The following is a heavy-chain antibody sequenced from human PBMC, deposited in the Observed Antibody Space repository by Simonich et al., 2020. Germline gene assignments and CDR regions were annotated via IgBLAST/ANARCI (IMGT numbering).Heavy chain of an antibody. CDR2: INPNCCGT. CDR1: GYTFTGYY. CDR3: ARVPPTSGSYYYYYYYMDV. V-gene: IGHV1-2*02. Sequence: QVQLVQSGAEVKKPGASVKVSCKASGYTFTGYYMHWVRQAPGQGLEWRGWINPNCCGTKYEQKVQGRVTRTRDTSSSTAYMELRRLRSDDTAVYYCARVPPTSGSYYYYYYYMDVWGKGTTVTVSS. J-gene: IGHJ6*03. D-gene: IGHD1-26*01.